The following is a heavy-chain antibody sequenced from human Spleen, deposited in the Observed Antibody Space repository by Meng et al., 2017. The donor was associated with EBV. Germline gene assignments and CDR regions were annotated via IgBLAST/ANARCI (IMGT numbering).Heavy chain of an antibody. D-gene: IGHD3-10*01. CDR2: LIPMSGAP. CDR1: GGTFSGDA. Sequence: VQLVSSGDGVKEAGASGKVSCKTSGGTFSGDAVSWVRQAPGQGLEWLGGLIPMSGAPNYAQKFQGRVTITADESTSTHYMDLSSLSSEDTAVYYCASESGRGYTPDYWGQGTLVTVSS. V-gene: IGHV1-69*01. CDR3: ASESGRGYTPDY. J-gene: IGHJ4*02.